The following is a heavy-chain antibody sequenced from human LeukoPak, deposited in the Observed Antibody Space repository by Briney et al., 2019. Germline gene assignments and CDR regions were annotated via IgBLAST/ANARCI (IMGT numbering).Heavy chain of an antibody. J-gene: IGHJ4*02. V-gene: IGHV3-23*01. D-gene: IGHD3-10*01. CDR3: AKKSCRASVAPLDY. CDR1: GFTFSIYA. CDR2: ISGSGGST. Sequence: GGSLRLSCAASGFTFSIYAMSWVRQAPGKGLEWVSAISGSGGSTYYADSVKGRFTISRDNSKNTLYLQMNSLRAEDTAVCYCAKKSCRASVAPLDYWGQGTLVTVSS.